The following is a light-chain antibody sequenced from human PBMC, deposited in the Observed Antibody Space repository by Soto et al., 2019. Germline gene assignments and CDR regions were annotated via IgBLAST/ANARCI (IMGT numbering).Light chain of an antibody. CDR3: QHYNNLPPFT. CDR2: GAS. J-gene: IGKJ3*01. V-gene: IGKV1-33*01. CDR1: QDIRTS. Sequence: DIQMTQSPSSLSASVGGRVSITCQASQDIRTSLSWFQHKPGRAPKLLIYGASYLETGVPSRFRGSGSGTDFTFTITSLQPEDIATYYCQHYNNLPPFTFGPGTIVEIK.